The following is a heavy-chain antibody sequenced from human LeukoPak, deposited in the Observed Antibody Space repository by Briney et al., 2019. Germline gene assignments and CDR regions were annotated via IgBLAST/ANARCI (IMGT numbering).Heavy chain of an antibody. J-gene: IGHJ6*03. V-gene: IGHV7-4-1*02. D-gene: IGHD2-21*01. Sequence: GASVKVSCKASGYTFTSYAMNWVRQAPGQGLEWMGWINTNTGNPTYAQGFTGRFVFSLDTSVSTAYLQISSLKAEDTAVYYCARDDSHSLLWWSGVGPMEYYMDVWGKGTTVTVSS. CDR3: ARDDSHSLLWWSGVGPMEYYMDV. CDR1: GYTFTSYA. CDR2: INTNTGNP.